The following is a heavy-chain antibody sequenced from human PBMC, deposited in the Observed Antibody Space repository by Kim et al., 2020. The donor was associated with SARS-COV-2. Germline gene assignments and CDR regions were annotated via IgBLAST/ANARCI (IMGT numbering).Heavy chain of an antibody. J-gene: IGHJ6*02. CDR2: IRSKANSYAT. CDR1: GFTFSGSA. CDR3: TKGSSSSSEAYYYYYYGMDV. D-gene: IGHD6-6*01. Sequence: GESLKISCAASGFTFSGSAMHWVRQASGKGLEWVGRIRSKANSYATAYAASVKGRFTISRDDSKNTAYLQMNSLKTEDTAVYYCTKGSSSSSEAYYYYYYGMDVWGQGTTVTVSS. V-gene: IGHV3-73*01.